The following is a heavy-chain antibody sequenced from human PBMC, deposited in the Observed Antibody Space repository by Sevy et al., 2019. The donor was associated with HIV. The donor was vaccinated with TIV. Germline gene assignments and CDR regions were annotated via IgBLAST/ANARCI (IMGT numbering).Heavy chain of an antibody. Sequence: GGSLRLSCAASGFTFSSYAMSWVRQAPGKGLEWVSAISGSGGSTYYADSVKGRFTISRDNSKNTLYLQMNSLRAEDTAVYYSATGEVVVAAIDYWGQGTLVTVSS. D-gene: IGHD2-15*01. CDR2: ISGSGGST. V-gene: IGHV3-23*01. CDR1: GFTFSSYA. J-gene: IGHJ4*02. CDR3: ATGEVVVAAIDY.